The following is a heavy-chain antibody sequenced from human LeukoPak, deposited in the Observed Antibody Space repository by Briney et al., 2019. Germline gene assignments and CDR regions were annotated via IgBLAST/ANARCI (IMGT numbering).Heavy chain of an antibody. J-gene: IGHJ4*02. Sequence: TGGSLRLSRAASGFTVSSNYMSWVRQAPGKGLEWGSVIYSGGSTYHADSVKGRFTISRDNSKNTLYLQMNSLRAEDTAVYYCARHGSGGTMYYFDYRGQGTLVTVSS. CDR3: ARHGSGGTMYYFDY. CDR1: GFTVSSNY. D-gene: IGHD3-10*01. CDR2: IYSGGST. V-gene: IGHV3-53*01.